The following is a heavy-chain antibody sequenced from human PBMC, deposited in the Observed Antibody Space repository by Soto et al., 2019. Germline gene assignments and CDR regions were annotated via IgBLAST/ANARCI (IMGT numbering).Heavy chain of an antibody. CDR3: ARHCTIYRKSLDY. CDR2: FDYSGST. J-gene: IGHJ4*02. Sequence: SETLALTCTVSGGPISGYYWSWIRQPPGKGLEWIGYFDYSGSTDYNPSLKSRVTISVDTSKNQFSLKLSSVTAADTAVYYCARHCTIYRKSLDYWSQGTLVTVS. V-gene: IGHV4-59*08. D-gene: IGHD2-2*01. CDR1: GGPISGYY.